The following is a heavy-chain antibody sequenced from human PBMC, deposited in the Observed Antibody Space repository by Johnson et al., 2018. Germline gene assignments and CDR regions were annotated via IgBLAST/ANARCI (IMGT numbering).Heavy chain of an antibody. V-gene: IGHV3-30*18. Sequence: QVQLVESGGGVVQPGRSLRLSCVLSGFTFSASYTHWVRQAPGKGLEWVTHITLDGNRQYYTDSVKGRFTVSRDNSKNTVYLQMNSLRVEDTARYYGAQGPSHCGFDIWGQGTMVTVSS. D-gene: IGHD2-2*01. CDR1: GFTFSASY. CDR3: AQGPSHCGFDI. J-gene: IGHJ3*02. CDR2: ITLDGNRQ.